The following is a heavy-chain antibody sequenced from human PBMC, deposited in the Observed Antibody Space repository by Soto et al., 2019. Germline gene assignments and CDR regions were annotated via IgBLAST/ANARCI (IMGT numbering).Heavy chain of an antibody. CDR2: IYYSGST. Sequence: SETLSLTCTVSGGSINSYYWSWIRQPPGKGLEWIGYIYYSGSTKYNPSLKSRVTVSVDTSKNQISLKLSSVTAADTAIYYCARHIVGATDGYYYYGMDVWGQGTTVTVSS. CDR1: GGSINSYY. V-gene: IGHV4-59*08. CDR3: ARHIVGATDGYYYYGMDV. D-gene: IGHD1-26*01. J-gene: IGHJ6*02.